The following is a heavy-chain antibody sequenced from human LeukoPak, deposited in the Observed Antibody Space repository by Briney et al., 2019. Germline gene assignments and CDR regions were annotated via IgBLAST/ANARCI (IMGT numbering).Heavy chain of an antibody. V-gene: IGHV4-34*01. J-gene: IGHJ4*02. CDR3: ASGSYYDFWSGYVPYYFDY. CDR1: GGSFSGYY. Sequence: SETLSLTCAVYGGSFSGYYWSWIRQPPGKGLGWIGEINHSGSTNYNPSLKSRVTISVDTSKNQFSLKLSSVTAADTAVYYCASGSYYDFWSGYVPYYFDYWGQGTLVTVSS. D-gene: IGHD3-3*01. CDR2: INHSGST.